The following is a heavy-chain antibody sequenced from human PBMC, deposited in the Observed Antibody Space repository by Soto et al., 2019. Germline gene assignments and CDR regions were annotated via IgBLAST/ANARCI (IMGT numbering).Heavy chain of an antibody. Sequence: EVQLVESGGGLVQPGGSLRLSCVASGFTFSSYWMHWVRQAPGKGLVWVSRINSDGSSTSYADSVKGRFTISRDNAKNTLYLQMNSLRAEDTAVYYCAGGWSSRAGGDSIGLEWGQGTLVTVSS. V-gene: IGHV3-74*01. CDR3: AGGWSSRAGGDSIGLE. CDR1: GFTFSSYW. D-gene: IGHD6-19*01. CDR2: INSDGSST. J-gene: IGHJ4*02.